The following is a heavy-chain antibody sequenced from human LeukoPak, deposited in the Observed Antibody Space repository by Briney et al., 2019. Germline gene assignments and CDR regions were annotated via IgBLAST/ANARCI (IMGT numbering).Heavy chain of an antibody. J-gene: IGHJ4*02. CDR1: GGTFSGYY. V-gene: IGHV4-34*01. CDR3: ARGGRYYDSSGYLKSGLDY. D-gene: IGHD3-22*01. CDR2: INHSGST. Sequence: PSETLSLTCAVSGGTFSGYYWSWLRQPPGKGLEWIGEINHSGSTNYNPSLKSRVTISVDTSKNQFSLRLSSVTAADTAVYYCARGGRYYDSSGYLKSGLDYWGQGTLVTVSS.